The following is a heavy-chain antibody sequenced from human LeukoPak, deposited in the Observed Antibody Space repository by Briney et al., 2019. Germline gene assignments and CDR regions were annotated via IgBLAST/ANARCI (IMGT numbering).Heavy chain of an antibody. CDR2: ISSSGSTI. Sequence: AGGSLRLSCAASGFTFSDCYMSWIRQAPGKGLEWVSYISSSGSTIYYADSVKGRFTISRDNAKNSLYLQMNSLRAEDTAVYYCAREPNYYDSSGYFFWGQGTLVTVSS. J-gene: IGHJ4*02. V-gene: IGHV3-11*01. CDR3: AREPNYYDSSGYFF. D-gene: IGHD3-22*01. CDR1: GFTFSDCY.